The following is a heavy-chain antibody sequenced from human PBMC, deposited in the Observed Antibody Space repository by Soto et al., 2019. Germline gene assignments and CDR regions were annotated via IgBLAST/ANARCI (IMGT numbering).Heavy chain of an antibody. D-gene: IGHD1-7*01. CDR1: GYTFSSYG. Sequence: QVQLVQSGAEVKKPGASVKVSCNASGYTFSSYGISWVRQAPGQGLEWMGRISAYNGNTNYAQKLQGRVTMTTDTSTSTAYMELRSLRSDDTAVYYCARDRGYNWNYGWFDPWGQGTLVTVSS. J-gene: IGHJ5*02. CDR2: ISAYNGNT. CDR3: ARDRGYNWNYGWFDP. V-gene: IGHV1-18*01.